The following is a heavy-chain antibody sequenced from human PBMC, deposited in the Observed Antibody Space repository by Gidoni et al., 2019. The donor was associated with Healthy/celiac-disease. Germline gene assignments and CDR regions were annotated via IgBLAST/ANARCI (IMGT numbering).Heavy chain of an antibody. D-gene: IGHD5-18*01. Sequence: EVQLVESGGGLVQPGGSLILSCAASGFTFSSYSMNWVRQAPGKGLEWVSYISSSSSTIYYADSVKGRFTISRDNAKNSLYLQMNSLRDEDTAVYYCARVEYSYGPPALFDYWGQGTLVTVSS. V-gene: IGHV3-48*02. CDR1: GFTFSSYS. J-gene: IGHJ4*02. CDR3: ARVEYSYGPPALFDY. CDR2: ISSSSSTI.